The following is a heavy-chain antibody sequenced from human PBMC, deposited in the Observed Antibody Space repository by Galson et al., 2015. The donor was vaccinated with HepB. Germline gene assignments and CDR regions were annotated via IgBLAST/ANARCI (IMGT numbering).Heavy chain of an antibody. D-gene: IGHD3-9*01. Sequence: SLRLSCAASGFRLDDYAMHWVRQAPGKGLEWVSGISWNRGRIGYADSVKGRFTISADKANNSLFLQMNSLRAEDTALYYCARGVLDRREDSPGYFYNWFDSWGQGILVTVSS. CDR2: ISWNRGRI. J-gene: IGHJ5*01. CDR1: GFRLDDYA. CDR3: ARGVLDRREDSPGYFYNWFDS. V-gene: IGHV3-9*01.